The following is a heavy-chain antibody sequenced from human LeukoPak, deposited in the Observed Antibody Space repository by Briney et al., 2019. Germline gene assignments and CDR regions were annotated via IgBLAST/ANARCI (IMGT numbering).Heavy chain of an antibody. CDR1: GGSISSYY. CDR2: IYYSGST. D-gene: IGHD3-22*01. CDR3: AREPAGDYYDSSRGFAFDI. J-gene: IGHJ3*02. V-gene: IGHV4-59*01. Sequence: SETLSLTCTVSGGSISSYYWSWIRQPPGKGLEWIGYIYYSGSTNYNPSLKSRVTISVDTSKNQFSLKLSSVTAADTAVYYCAREPAGDYYDSSRGFAFDIWGQGTMVTVSS.